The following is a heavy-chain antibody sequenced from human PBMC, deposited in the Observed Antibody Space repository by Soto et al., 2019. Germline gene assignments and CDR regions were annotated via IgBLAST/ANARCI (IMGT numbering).Heavy chain of an antibody. CDR1: GDSFSSYA. CDR3: AASDSSSWQHDY. V-gene: IGHV1-69*01. D-gene: IGHD6-13*01. Sequence: QVQLVQSVAEMKKPVSSVKVSCKVSGDSFSSYAISWVRQAPGEGLEWVGGIIPIFETANYAQNFQGRVTITAVESTTTAYLEVTRLRPQDTAVFYCAASDSSSWQHDYWGQGTLITVSS. J-gene: IGHJ4*02. CDR2: IIPIFETA.